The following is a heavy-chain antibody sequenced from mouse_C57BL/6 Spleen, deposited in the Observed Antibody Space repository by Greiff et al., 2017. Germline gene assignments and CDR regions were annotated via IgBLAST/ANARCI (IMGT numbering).Heavy chain of an antibody. J-gene: IGHJ3*01. V-gene: IGHV5-12*01. CDR2: ISNGGGST. Sequence: EVKLVESGGGLVQPGGSLKLSCAASGFTFSDYYMYWVRQTPEKRLEWVAYISNGGGSTYYPDTVKGRFTISRDNAKNTLYLQMSRLKSEDTAMYYCARPDYSNYEAWFAYWGQGTLVTVSA. CDR3: ARPDYSNYEAWFAY. D-gene: IGHD2-5*01. CDR1: GFTFSDYY.